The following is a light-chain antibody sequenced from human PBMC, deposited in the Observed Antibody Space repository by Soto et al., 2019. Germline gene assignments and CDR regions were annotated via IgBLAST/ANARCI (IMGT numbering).Light chain of an antibody. V-gene: IGLV1-51*01. Sequence: QSVLTQQPSVSAAPGQEVTISCSGSSSNIGGDSVSGYQQAPGTAPTPLCYHDNNRPSGIPGRFAGSKSGPSATLGITGFQTGDEADYYCGSWDSSLSGDVFGTGTKVTVL. CDR2: HDN. CDR1: SSNIGGDS. CDR3: GSWDSSLSGDV. J-gene: IGLJ1*01.